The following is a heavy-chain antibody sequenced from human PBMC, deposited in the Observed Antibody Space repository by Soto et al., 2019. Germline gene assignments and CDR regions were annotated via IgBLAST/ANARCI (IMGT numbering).Heavy chain of an antibody. CDR3: ARIWSDGYSSSSDAFDI. CDR2: IYYSGST. Sequence: QVQLQESGPGLVKPSETLSLTCTVSGGSISSYYWSWIRQPPGKGLEWIGYIYYSGSTNYNPSLKSRVTISVDTAKNQFSLKLSSVTAADTAVYYCARIWSDGYSSSSDAFDIWGQGTMVTVSS. J-gene: IGHJ3*02. V-gene: IGHV4-59*01. D-gene: IGHD6-13*01. CDR1: GGSISSYY.